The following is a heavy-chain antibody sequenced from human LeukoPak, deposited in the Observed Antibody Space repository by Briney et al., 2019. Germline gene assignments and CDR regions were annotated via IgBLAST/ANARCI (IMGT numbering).Heavy chain of an antibody. CDR3: ARDSGYYSSTLDY. J-gene: IGHJ4*02. CDR2: IWYDGSNK. CDR1: GFTFSSYG. D-gene: IGHD3-22*01. V-gene: IGHV3-33*01. Sequence: PGRSLRLSCAASGFTFSSYGMHWVRQAPGKGLEWVAVIWYDGSNKYYADSVKGRFTISRDNSKNTLYLQMNSLRAEDTAVYYCARDSGYYSSTLDYWGQGTLVTVSS.